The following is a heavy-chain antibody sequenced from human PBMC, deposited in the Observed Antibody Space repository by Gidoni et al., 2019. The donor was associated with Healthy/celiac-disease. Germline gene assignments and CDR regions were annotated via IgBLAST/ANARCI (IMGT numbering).Heavy chain of an antibody. Sequence: QVQLQASGPGLVKPSQTLSLTCTVSGGSISSGAYYWSWIRQPAGKGLEWIGRIYASRSTNYNPSLKSRVTISVDTSKNQFSLKLRSVTAADTAVYYCARDGVESYYDSSGYYSWYFDLWVRGTLVTVSS. CDR1: GGSISSGAYY. D-gene: IGHD3-22*01. CDR2: IYASRST. J-gene: IGHJ2*01. V-gene: IGHV4-61*02. CDR3: ARDGVESYYDSSGYYSWYFDL.